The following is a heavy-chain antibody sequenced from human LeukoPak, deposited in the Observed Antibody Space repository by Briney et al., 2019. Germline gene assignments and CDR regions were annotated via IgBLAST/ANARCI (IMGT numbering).Heavy chain of an antibody. V-gene: IGHV3-11*01. CDR3: ARDYYDSSGYYRFDY. J-gene: IGHJ4*02. Sequence: KPGGSLRLSCAASGFIFSDYYMSWIRQAPGKWLEWVSYISSSGSTIYYADSVKGRFTISRDNAKNSLYLQMNSLRAEDTAVYYCARDYYDSSGYYRFDYWGQGTLVTVSS. CDR1: GFIFSDYY. D-gene: IGHD3-22*01. CDR2: ISSSGSTI.